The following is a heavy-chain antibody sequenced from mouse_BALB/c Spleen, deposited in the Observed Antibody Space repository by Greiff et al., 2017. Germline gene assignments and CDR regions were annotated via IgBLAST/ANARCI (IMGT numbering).Heavy chain of an antibody. J-gene: IGHJ4*01. CDR3: ARDRGTGTYAMDY. V-gene: IGHV2-9*02. D-gene: IGHD4-1*01. Sequence: VKLVESGPGLVAPSQSLSITCTVSGFSLTSYGVHWVRQPPGKGLEWLGVIWAGGSTNYNSALMSRLSISKDNSKSQVFLKMNSLQTDDTAMYYCARDRGTGTYAMDYWGQGTSVTVSS. CDR1: GFSLTSYG. CDR2: IWAGGST.